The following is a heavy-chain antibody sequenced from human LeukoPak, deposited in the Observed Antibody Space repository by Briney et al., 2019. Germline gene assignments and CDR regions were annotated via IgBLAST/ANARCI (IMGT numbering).Heavy chain of an antibody. CDR3: ARESITSYYMDV. V-gene: IGHV3-53*01. Sequence: GGSLRLSCAASGFTVSSNDMSWVRQAPGKGLEWVSVIYSDSSTYYADSVKGRFTISRDNSKNTLYLQMNSLRAEDTAVYYCARESITSYYMDVWGKGTTVTISS. J-gene: IGHJ6*03. CDR2: IYSDSST. D-gene: IGHD5-24*01. CDR1: GFTVSSND.